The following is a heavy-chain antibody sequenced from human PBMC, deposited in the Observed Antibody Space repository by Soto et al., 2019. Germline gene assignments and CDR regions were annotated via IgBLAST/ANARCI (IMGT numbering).Heavy chain of an antibody. V-gene: IGHV1-18*01. CDR2: ISAYNSNT. J-gene: IGHJ5*02. D-gene: IGHD6-19*01. Sequence: GASVKVSCKASGYTFTSYGIGWVRQSPGQGLDWMGWISAYNSNTNYAPKLQGRVTMTTDTSTSTAYMELRSLRSDDTAVYYCARDFAFGIAMDGTNNEFDPWGQGTLVTVSS. CDR1: GYTFTSYG. CDR3: ARDFAFGIAMDGTNNEFDP.